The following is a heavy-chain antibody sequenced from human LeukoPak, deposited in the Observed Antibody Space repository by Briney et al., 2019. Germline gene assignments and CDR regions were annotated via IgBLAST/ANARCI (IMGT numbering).Heavy chain of an antibody. V-gene: IGHV4-39*07. D-gene: IGHD5-24*01. J-gene: IGHJ4*02. CDR1: GGSISGSSYY. CDR2: IYYSGST. Sequence: PSETLSLTCTVSGGSISGSSYYWGWIRQPPGRGLECIGSIYYSGSTYYNPSLKSRVTISVDTSKNQFSLKLSSVTAADTAVFSGGSWVAAITGADYGAQEPLVPFS. CDR3: GSWVAAITGADY.